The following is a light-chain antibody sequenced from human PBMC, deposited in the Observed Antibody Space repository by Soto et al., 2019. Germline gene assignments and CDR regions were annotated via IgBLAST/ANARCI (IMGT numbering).Light chain of an antibody. CDR1: SSNIGAGYD. Sequence: QSVLTQPTSVSGAPGQRVTISCTGSSSNIGAGYDVHWYQQLPGTAPKLLIYGNSNRPSGVPDRFSGSKSGTSASLAITGLHAEDEADYYCQSYDSSLSGSVFGGGTQLTVL. CDR2: GNS. V-gene: IGLV1-40*01. J-gene: IGLJ7*01. CDR3: QSYDSSLSGSV.